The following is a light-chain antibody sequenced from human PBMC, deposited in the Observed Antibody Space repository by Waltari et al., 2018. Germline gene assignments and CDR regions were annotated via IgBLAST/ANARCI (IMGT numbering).Light chain of an antibody. V-gene: IGKV4-1*01. CDR2: WAS. Sequence: DIVMTQSPDSLPVSLGERATINCKSSQSVIYSSNNSYSLAWLQQKPGQPPKLLIYWASTRESGIPDRISGSGSGTDFTLTISSLKAEDVAVYYCQQCYSRPLTFGGGTKVEIK. CDR1: QSVIYSSNNSYS. J-gene: IGKJ4*01. CDR3: QQCYSRPLT.